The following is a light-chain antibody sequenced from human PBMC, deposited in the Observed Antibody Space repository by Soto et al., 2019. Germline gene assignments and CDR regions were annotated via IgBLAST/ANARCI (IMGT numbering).Light chain of an antibody. CDR3: QQYNNWPLT. J-gene: IGKJ4*01. Sequence: EIVMTQSPATLSVSPGERATLSCRASQSVSSDLAWYQQKPGQAPRLLIYGASTRATGIPARFSGSGSSTEFTLTISSLQSEDFAVYYCQQYNNWPLTFGGGTKAEIK. CDR2: GAS. CDR1: QSVSSD. V-gene: IGKV3D-15*01.